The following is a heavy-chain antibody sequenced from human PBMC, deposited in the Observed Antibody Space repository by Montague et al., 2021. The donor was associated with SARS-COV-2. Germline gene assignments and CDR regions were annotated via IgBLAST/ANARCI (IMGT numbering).Heavy chain of an antibody. CDR3: VHYASGSYYFHY. J-gene: IGHJ4*02. CDR1: GFSSTTSTMG. CDR2: SYWGDEK. V-gene: IGHV2-5*02. Sequence: PALVKPTQTLTLTCTLSGFSSTTSTMGVGWIRQPPGKALEWLALSYWGDEKRFSPSLKSRLTITKDTFKDQVVLRMTNMDPVDTATYYCVHYASGSYYFHYWGQGTLVTVSS. D-gene: IGHD3-10*01.